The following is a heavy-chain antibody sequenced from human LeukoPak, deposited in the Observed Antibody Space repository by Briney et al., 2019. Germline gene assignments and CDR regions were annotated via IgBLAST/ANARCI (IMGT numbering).Heavy chain of an antibody. CDR3: ARDAYYFDSSGHYFEVWFDP. V-gene: IGHV4-4*07. Sequence: SETLSLTCSVSGGSISSYYWSWIRQPAGKGLEWIGRIYTSGSTNYNPSLKSRVTMSIDTSKNQFSLKLSSVTAADTAVYYCARDAYYFDSSGHYFEVWFDPWGQGTLVTVSS. D-gene: IGHD3-22*01. CDR2: IYTSGST. CDR1: GGSISSYY. J-gene: IGHJ5*02.